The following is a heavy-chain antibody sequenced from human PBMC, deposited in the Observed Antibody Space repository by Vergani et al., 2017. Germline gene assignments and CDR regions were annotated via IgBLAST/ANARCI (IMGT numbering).Heavy chain of an antibody. CDR1: GGSIRSYY. V-gene: IGHV4-59*01. Sequence: QVQLQESGPGLVKPSETLSLPCTVPGGSIRSYYWSWIRQPPGKGLEWVGYIYYSGRTNYNPSLKSRVTISVDTSKNQFSLKLSSVTAADTAVYYCARNMVRGVRYYGMDVWGQGTTVTVSS. CDR3: ARNMVRGVRYYGMDV. CDR2: IYYSGRT. D-gene: IGHD3-10*01. J-gene: IGHJ6*02.